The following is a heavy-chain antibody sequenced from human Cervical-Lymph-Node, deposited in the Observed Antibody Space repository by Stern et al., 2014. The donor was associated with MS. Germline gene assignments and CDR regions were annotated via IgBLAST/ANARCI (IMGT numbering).Heavy chain of an antibody. J-gene: IGHJ4*02. CDR3: ARDGYYYDSSGYYTEINFDY. D-gene: IGHD3-22*01. V-gene: IGHV7-4-1*02. CDR1: GYTFTSYA. CDR2: INTNTWNP. Sequence: VQLVESGSELKKPGASVKVSCKASGYTFTSYAMNWVRQAPGQGLEWMGWINTNTWNPTYAQGFTGRFVFSLDTAVSTAYLQISSLKAEDTAVYYCARDGYYYDSSGYYTEINFDYWGQGTLVTVSS.